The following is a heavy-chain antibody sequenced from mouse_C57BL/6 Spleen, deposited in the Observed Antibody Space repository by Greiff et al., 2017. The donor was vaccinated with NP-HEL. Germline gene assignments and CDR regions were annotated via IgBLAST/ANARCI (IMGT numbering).Heavy chain of an antibody. V-gene: IGHV1-82*01. D-gene: IGHD2-3*01. CDR1: GYAFSSSW. CDR2: IYPGDGDT. CDR3: ANLYDPSFDY. J-gene: IGHJ2*01. Sequence: LVESGPELVKPGASVKISCKASGYAFSSSWMNWVKQRPGKGLEWIGRIYPGDGDTNYNGKFKGKATLTADKSSSTAYMQLSSLTSEDSAVYFCANLYDPSFDYWGQGTTLTVSS.